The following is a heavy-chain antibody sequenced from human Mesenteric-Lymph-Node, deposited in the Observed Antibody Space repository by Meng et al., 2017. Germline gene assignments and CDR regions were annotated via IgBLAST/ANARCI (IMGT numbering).Heavy chain of an antibody. Sequence: LQESGPGWVGPSETLSLTCPVPGGSVSSGRYYWSWIRQPPGKGLEWIGYIYYSGSTYYNPSLRSRVAISIDTSKNQFSLKLTSVTAADTAVYFCARTNYGDYNWFDPWGQGTLVTVSS. CDR1: GGSVSSGRYY. D-gene: IGHD4-17*01. CDR3: ARTNYGDYNWFDP. V-gene: IGHV4-31*03. CDR2: IYYSGST. J-gene: IGHJ5*02.